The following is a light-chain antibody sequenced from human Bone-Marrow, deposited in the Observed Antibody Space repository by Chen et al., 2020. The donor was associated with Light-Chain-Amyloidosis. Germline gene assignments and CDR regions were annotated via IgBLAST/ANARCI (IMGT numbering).Light chain of an antibody. V-gene: IGKV3-15*01. CDR2: GAS. CDR3: QQYNKWPLLT. Sequence: ETVMTQSPATLSVSPGERVTLPCSASPSVGSNLAWYQQKPGQAPRLLFYGASTRATGIPARFSGSGSGTEFTLTISSMQSEDFAVYHCQQYNKWPLLTFGGGTRVEI. J-gene: IGKJ4*01. CDR1: PSVGSN.